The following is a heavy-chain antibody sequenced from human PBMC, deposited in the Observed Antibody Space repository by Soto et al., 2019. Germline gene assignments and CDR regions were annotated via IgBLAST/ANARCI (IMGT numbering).Heavy chain of an antibody. CDR1: GFTFSNYA. Sequence: GGSLRLSCSASGFTFSNYAIHWVRQAPGKGLEYVSGISSHGGSTYYADSVKGRFTISRDNSKNTLYLQMSSLRVEDTAVYYCVKDRYYNWYYKGFDYWGQGTLVTVSS. CDR2: ISSHGGST. J-gene: IGHJ4*02. V-gene: IGHV3-64D*08. CDR3: VKDRYYNWYYKGFDY. D-gene: IGHD1-7*01.